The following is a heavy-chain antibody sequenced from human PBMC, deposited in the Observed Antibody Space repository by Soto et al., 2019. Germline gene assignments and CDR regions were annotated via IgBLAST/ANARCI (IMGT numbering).Heavy chain of an antibody. CDR2: TYYRSKWYN. D-gene: IGHD6-13*01. CDR3: ARDLAAAGTPYYYYGMDV. V-gene: IGHV6-1*01. Sequence: SQTLSLTCAISGDSVSSNSAAWNWIRQSPSRGLEWLGRTYYRSKWYNDYAVSVKSQITINPDTSKNQFSLQLNSVTPEDTAVYYCARDLAAAGTPYYYYGMDVWGQGTTVTVSS. J-gene: IGHJ6*02. CDR1: GDSVSSNSAA.